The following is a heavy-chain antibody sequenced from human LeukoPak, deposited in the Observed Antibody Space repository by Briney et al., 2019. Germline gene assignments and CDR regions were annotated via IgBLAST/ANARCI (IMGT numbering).Heavy chain of an antibody. V-gene: IGHV3-30*02. D-gene: IGHD6-13*01. CDR2: IRYDGSNK. CDR3: AKDISPSIAAAQMDV. J-gene: IGHJ6*04. CDR1: GFTFSSYG. Sequence: GGSLRLSCAASGFTFSSYGMHWVRQAPGKGLEWVAFIRYDGSNKYYADSVKGRFTISRDNSKNTLYLQMNSLRAEDMALYYCAKDISPSIAAAQMDVWGKGTTVTVSS.